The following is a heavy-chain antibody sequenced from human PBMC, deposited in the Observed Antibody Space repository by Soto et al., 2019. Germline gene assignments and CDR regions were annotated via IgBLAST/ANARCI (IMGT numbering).Heavy chain of an antibody. Sequence: PGGSLRLSCAASGFTFSSYSMNWVRQAPGKGLEWVSSISSSSSYIYYADSVKGRFTISRDNAKNSLYLQMNSLRAEDTAVYYCARVDIVVVPAAAEDAFDIWGQGTMVTVS. CDR2: ISSSSSYI. V-gene: IGHV3-21*01. CDR1: GFTFSSYS. J-gene: IGHJ3*02. CDR3: ARVDIVVVPAAAEDAFDI. D-gene: IGHD2-2*01.